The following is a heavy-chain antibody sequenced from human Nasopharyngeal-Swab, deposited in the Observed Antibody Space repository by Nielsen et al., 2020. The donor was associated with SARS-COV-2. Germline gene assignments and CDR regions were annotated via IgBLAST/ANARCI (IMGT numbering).Heavy chain of an antibody. CDR3: AKGVRYFDFLPPNTYYYYGLDL. V-gene: IGHV1-69*01. Sequence: WVRQAPGQGLEWMGGIIPIFGTTDYAQKFQGTVTITADVSTSTVYMELNSLRFEDTAVYYCAKGVRYFDFLPPNTYYYYGLDLWGQGTTVTVSS. D-gene: IGHD3-9*01. J-gene: IGHJ6*02. CDR2: IIPIFGTT.